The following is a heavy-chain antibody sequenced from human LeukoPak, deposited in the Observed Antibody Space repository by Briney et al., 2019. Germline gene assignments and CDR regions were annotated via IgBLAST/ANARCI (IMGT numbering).Heavy chain of an antibody. CDR3: ARGEVRFLEWLLPHDY. CDR2: INPSGGST. D-gene: IGHD3-3*01. Sequence: ASVKVSCKASGYTFTSYYMHWVRQAPGQGLEWMGIINPSGGSTSYVQKFQGRVTMTRDTSTSTVYMELSSLRSEDTAVYYCARGEVRFLEWLLPHDYWGQGTLVTVSS. V-gene: IGHV1-46*01. CDR1: GYTFTSYY. J-gene: IGHJ4*02.